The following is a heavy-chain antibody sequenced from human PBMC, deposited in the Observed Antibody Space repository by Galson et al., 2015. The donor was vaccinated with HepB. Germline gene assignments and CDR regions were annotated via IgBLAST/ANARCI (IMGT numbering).Heavy chain of an antibody. Sequence: SLGLSCAAAGFTFSGYWMTWVRQAPGKGLEWVANIKEDESEKYYVDSVKGRFTISRDNAKNSLYLQLNSLRAEDTAVYFCARFAGGGYSTSWYRSGFDYWGQGTLVIVSS. CDR2: IKEDESEK. CDR3: ARFAGGGYSTSWYRSGFDY. V-gene: IGHV3-7*05. D-gene: IGHD6-13*01. CDR1: GFTFSGYW. J-gene: IGHJ4*02.